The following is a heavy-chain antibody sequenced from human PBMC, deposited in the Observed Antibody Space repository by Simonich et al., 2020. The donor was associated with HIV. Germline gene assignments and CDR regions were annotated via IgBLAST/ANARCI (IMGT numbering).Heavy chain of an antibody. J-gene: IGHJ3*01. Sequence: QVQLVQSGAEVKKPGASVKVSCKSSGYTFTSYGIHWVGQAPGQRLEWMGWIKAGKGNTEYAKRFQGRVTISRDTSASTVYMELSNLKAEDTAVYYCAREGDFLENAFDFWGQGTVVTVSS. V-gene: IGHV1-3*01. CDR3: AREGDFLENAFDF. CDR1: GYTFTSYG. CDR2: IKAGKGNT. D-gene: IGHD3-3*01.